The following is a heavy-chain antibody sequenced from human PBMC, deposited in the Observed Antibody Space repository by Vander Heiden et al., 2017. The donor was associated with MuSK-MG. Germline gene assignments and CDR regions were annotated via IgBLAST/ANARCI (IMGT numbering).Heavy chain of an antibody. CDR2: ISSCSSTI. Sequence: EVQLVESGGGSGKPGGSLILSGAASGFHFSGSSMARVRQASGDRLEWDSYISSCSSTIYDAGSVRCRFTISRENAKNSLYLQMNSLRAEDTAVYYCASLRTLDYWGQGTLVTVSS. CDR3: ASLRTLDY. CDR1: GFHFSGSS. J-gene: IGHJ4*02. D-gene: IGHD4-17*01. V-gene: IGHV3-48*04.